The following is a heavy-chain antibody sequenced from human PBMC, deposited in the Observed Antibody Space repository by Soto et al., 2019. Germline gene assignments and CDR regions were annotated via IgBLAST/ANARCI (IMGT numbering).Heavy chain of an antibody. J-gene: IGHJ4*02. CDR2: ISGSGGFT. CDR3: AKSPSDVKPSSLWQPSSSSFKGLFDY. Sequence: GGSLRLSCAGTGFTFSNYAMSWVRQAPGKGLEWVSSISGSGGFTYYADSVKGRFTISRDNSKNTLYLQMNSLRTEDTAVYYCAKSPSDVKPSSLWQPSSSSFKGLFDYWGQGTLVTVSS. D-gene: IGHD2-15*01. V-gene: IGHV3-23*01. CDR1: GFTFSNYA.